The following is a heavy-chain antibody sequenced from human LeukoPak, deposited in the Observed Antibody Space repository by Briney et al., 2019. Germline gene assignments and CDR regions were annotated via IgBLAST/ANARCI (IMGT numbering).Heavy chain of an antibody. CDR1: GVSLSTSGVG. Sequence: SGPTLVNPTQTLTLTCSLSGVSLSTSGVGVGWIRQSLGKALEWLALIYWDDDSRYSPSLKSRLTIAKDTSKNQVVLTLTNMDSVDTATYYCAHSQVFSYGSFHDAYDIWGLGMLVTVSS. D-gene: IGHD5-18*01. CDR3: AHSQVFSYGSFHDAYDI. CDR2: IYWDDDS. J-gene: IGHJ3*02. V-gene: IGHV2-5*02.